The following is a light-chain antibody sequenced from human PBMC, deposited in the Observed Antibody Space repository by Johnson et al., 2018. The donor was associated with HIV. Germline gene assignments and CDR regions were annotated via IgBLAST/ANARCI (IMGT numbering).Light chain of an antibody. V-gene: IGLV1-51*01. Sequence: QSVLTQPPSVSAAPGQKVTISCSGSSSNIGNNYVSWYQQLPGTAPKLLIYDNNKRPSGVPDRFSGSKSGTSANLGITGLQTGDEAHYYCGTWHNSPTSPYVFGTGTKVTVL. CDR2: DNN. CDR3: GTWHNSPTSPYV. J-gene: IGLJ1*01. CDR1: SSNIGNNY.